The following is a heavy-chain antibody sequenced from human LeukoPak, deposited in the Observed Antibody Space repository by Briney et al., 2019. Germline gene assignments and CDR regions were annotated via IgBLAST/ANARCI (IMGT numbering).Heavy chain of an antibody. CDR2: TYFKSMRYN. V-gene: IGHV6-1*01. Sequence: SQTLSLTYAISGDSVSTNTAAWNWIRQSPSRVLEWLGRTYFKSMRYNDYALSVESRITIDPDTSKNLFSLHLKSVTPEDNAVYYCAREVDSGPNWLDPWGQGTLVIVSS. D-gene: IGHD1-14*01. CDR3: AREVDSGPNWLDP. CDR1: GDSVSTNTAA. J-gene: IGHJ5*02.